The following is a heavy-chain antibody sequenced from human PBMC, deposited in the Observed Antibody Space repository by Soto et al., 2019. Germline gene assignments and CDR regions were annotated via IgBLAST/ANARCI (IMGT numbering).Heavy chain of an antibody. CDR3: AQDYCSSSSCYYY. Sequence: GGSLRLSCAVSGFTFSNYAMSWVRQAPGKGLEWVSGISGSGSSTNYADSVKGRFTISRDNSKNTLYLQMSGLRAEDTAVYYCAQDYCSSSSCYYYWGQGTLVTVS. J-gene: IGHJ4*01. CDR2: ISGSGSST. D-gene: IGHD2-2*01. CDR1: GFTFSNYA. V-gene: IGHV3-23*01.